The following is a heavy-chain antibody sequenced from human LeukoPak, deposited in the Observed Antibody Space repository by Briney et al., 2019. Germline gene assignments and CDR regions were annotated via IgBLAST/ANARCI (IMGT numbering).Heavy chain of an antibody. CDR1: GGSFSGYY. V-gene: IGHV4-34*01. Sequence: SETLSLTCAVYGGSFSGYYWSWIRQPPGKGLEWIGEINHSGSTNYNPSLKSRVTISVDTSKNQFSLKLSSVTAADTAVYYCARASYYYYYYMDVWGKGTTVTISS. J-gene: IGHJ6*03. CDR3: ARASYYYYYYMDV. CDR2: INHSGST.